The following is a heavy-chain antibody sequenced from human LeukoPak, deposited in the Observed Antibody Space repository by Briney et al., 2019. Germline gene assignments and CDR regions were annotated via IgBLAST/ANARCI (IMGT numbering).Heavy chain of an antibody. V-gene: IGHV4-59*02. CDR3: VRLQPNTGEWAFDI. Sequence: PSETLSLTCSVSGGSVSNYYWSWIRQPPGEGLEWIGYISNSGSTNYNPSLKSRVTISVDTSKNQLSLKLSSVTAADTAVYHCVRLQPNTGEWAFDIWGQGTMVSVSS. CDR1: GGSVSNYY. J-gene: IGHJ3*02. CDR2: ISNSGST. D-gene: IGHD1-1*01.